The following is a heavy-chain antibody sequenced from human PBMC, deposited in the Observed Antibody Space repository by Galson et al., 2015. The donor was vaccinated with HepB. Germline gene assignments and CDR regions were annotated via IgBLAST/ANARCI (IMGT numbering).Heavy chain of an antibody. CDR1: GFTFSSYG. D-gene: IGHD6-13*01. J-gene: IGHJ4*02. CDR2: ISYDGSNK. Sequence: SLRLSCAASGFTFSSYGMHWVRQAPGKGLEWVAVISYDGSNKYYADSVKGRFTISRDNSKNTLYLQMNSLRAEDTAVYYCAKDSYAAAEAFDYWGQGTLVTVSS. CDR3: AKDSYAAAEAFDY. V-gene: IGHV3-30*18.